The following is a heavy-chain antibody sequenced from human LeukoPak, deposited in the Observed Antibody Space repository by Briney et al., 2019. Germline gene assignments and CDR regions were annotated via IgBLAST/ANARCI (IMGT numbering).Heavy chain of an antibody. D-gene: IGHD3-10*01. CDR2: ISWNSETT. V-gene: IGHV3-9*01. CDR1: GFIFDDYA. Sequence: PGGSLRLSCAASGFIFDDYAMHWVRHVPGKGLEWVSGISWNSETTGYAGSVKGRFTISRDIARKSLYLQMDSLRVDDTALYYCVKEEVLLWFGSGAFDSWGQGTLVTISS. CDR3: VKEEVLLWFGSGAFDS. J-gene: IGHJ4*02.